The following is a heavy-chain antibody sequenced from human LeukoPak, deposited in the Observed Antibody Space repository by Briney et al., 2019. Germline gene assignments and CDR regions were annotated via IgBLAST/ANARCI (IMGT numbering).Heavy chain of an antibody. D-gene: IGHD3-16*01. Sequence: MSSESLSLTCAVYGGSFSGYYWSWIRQPPGKGLEWIGEINHSGSTNYNPPLKSRVTISVDTSKNQFSLKLSSVTAADTAVYYCARGPFGYYFDYWGQGTRVTVSS. V-gene: IGHV4-34*01. CDR3: ARGPFGYYFDY. CDR1: GGSFSGYY. CDR2: INHSGST. J-gene: IGHJ4*02.